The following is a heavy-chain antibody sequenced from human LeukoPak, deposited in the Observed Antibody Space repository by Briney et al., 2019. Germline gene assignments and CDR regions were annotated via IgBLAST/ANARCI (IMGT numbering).Heavy chain of an antibody. D-gene: IGHD1-1*01. CDR1: GFTFSSYS. J-gene: IGHJ4*02. V-gene: IGHV3-21*01. CDR2: ISSSSSYI. Sequence: GGSLRLSCAASGFTFSSYSMNWVRQAPGKGLKWVSSISSSSSYIYYADSVKGRFTISRDNAKNSLYLQMNSLRAGDTAVYYCVRVAKERVGGVYYFDYWGQGTPVTVSS. CDR3: VRVAKERVGGVYYFDY.